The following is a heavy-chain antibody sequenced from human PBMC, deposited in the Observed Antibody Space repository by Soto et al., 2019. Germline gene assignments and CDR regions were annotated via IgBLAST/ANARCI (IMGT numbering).Heavy chain of an antibody. J-gene: IGHJ4*02. CDR1: GGSISSYY. V-gene: IGHV4-59*08. CDR3: ASQSESVTTTSGFDY. Sequence: SETLSLTCTVSGGSISSYYWSWIRQPPGKGLEWIGYIYYSGSTNYNPSLKSRVTISVDTSKNQFSLKLSSVTAADTAVYYCASQSESVTTTSGFDYWGQGTLVTVSS. D-gene: IGHD4-17*01. CDR2: IYYSGST.